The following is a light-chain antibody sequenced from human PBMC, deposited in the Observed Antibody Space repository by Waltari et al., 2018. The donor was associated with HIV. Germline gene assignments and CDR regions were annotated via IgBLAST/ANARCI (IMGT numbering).Light chain of an antibody. CDR1: NSNFGANS. J-gene: IGLJ3*02. CDR3: ATWDDSLSLWV. Sequence: QSVLTQPPSASGTPGQRVTISCSGSNSNFGANSVSWYQQFPGAAPKLLIHRNSQRPSGVPDRFSGSKSGTSASLAISGLRSDDEANYYCATWDDSLSLWVFGGGTKLTVL. V-gene: IGLV1-47*01. CDR2: RNS.